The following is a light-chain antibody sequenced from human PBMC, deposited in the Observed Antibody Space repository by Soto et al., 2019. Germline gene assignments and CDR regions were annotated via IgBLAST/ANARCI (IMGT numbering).Light chain of an antibody. CDR1: QSNMTY. Sequence: DIQITQSPTSLSASVGDRVTITCRASQSNMTYVIWYQQKPGKAPNLLIYGASSLQSGVPSMFSGSGSGTDFTLTISSLQPDDFATYYCQQSFNTPRTFGQGTPVEIK. CDR2: GAS. J-gene: IGKJ1*01. V-gene: IGKV1-39*01. CDR3: QQSFNTPRT.